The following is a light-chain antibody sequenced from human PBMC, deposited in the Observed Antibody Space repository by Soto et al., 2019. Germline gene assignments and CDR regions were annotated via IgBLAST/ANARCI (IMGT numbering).Light chain of an antibody. CDR2: DNN. V-gene: IGLV1-51*01. CDR3: GTWDSSLSADVV. Sequence: QSALTQPPSVSAAPGQKVTISCSGSSSNIGNNYVSWYQQLPGTAPKLLIYDNNKRPSGIPDRFSGPKSGTSATLGITGLQTGDEADYYCGTWDSSLSADVVFGGGTKLTVL. J-gene: IGLJ2*01. CDR1: SSNIGNNY.